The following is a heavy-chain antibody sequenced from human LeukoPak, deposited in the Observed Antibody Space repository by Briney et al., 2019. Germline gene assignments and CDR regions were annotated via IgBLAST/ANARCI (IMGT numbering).Heavy chain of an antibody. D-gene: IGHD4-17*01. V-gene: IGHV4-59*01. CDR1: GASITTSY. Sequence: SETLSLTCTVSGASITTSYWSWVRQPPGKGLEWIGYIYYSGGTNYNPSLKSRVTISVDTSKNQFSLKLGSVTAADTAVYFCARGAVTTGYFAYWGQGTLVTVSS. CDR2: IYYSGGT. CDR3: ARGAVTTGYFAY. J-gene: IGHJ4*02.